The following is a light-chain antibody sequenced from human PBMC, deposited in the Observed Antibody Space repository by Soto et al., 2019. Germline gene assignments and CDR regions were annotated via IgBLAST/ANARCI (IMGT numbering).Light chain of an antibody. CDR1: QSVLYSTNNKNL. J-gene: IGKJ2*01. CDR2: WAS. Sequence: DIVMTQSPDSLAVSLGERATINCKSSQSVLYSTNNKNLIAWYQQKKGQPPRLLIYWASTRESGVPDRFSGSGSGKDFTLTISSLQAEDVAVYYCQQYYSPPRYTFGQGTKLEI. V-gene: IGKV4-1*01. CDR3: QQYYSPPRYT.